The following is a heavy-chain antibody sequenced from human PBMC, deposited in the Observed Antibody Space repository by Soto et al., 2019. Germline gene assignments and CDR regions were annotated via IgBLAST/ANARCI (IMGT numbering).Heavy chain of an antibody. V-gene: IGHV4-34*01. CDR1: GGTFSGYY. Sequence: QVQLQQWGAGLLKPSETLSLTCAVFGGTFSGYYWTWIRQSPGKGLEWIGEITHIGSTNYNPSLTSRVTISVDPSRNQFSLKLRSVTAADTAVYYCARFGYEYVWGSYRFHYFDYWGQGTLVTVSS. CDR3: ARFGYEYVWGSYRFHYFDY. J-gene: IGHJ4*02. D-gene: IGHD3-16*02. CDR2: ITHIGST.